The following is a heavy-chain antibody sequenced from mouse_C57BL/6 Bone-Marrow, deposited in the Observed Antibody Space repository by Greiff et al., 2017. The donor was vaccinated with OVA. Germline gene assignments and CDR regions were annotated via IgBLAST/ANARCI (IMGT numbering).Heavy chain of an antibody. Sequence: EVQLQQSGPVLVKPGASVKMSCKASGYTFTDSYMNWVKQSHGKSLEWIGVINPSNGGTSYTQKFKGKAPLTVDKSSSTAYMELNSLTSEDSAVYYSARAPDGNSKGYWGQGTTLTVSS. D-gene: IGHD2-1*01. V-gene: IGHV1-19*01. CDR1: GYTFTDSY. CDR2: INPSNGGT. J-gene: IGHJ2*01. CDR3: ARAPDGNSKGY.